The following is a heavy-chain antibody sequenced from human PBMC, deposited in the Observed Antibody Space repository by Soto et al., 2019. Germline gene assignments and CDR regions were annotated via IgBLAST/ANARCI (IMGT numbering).Heavy chain of an antibody. CDR2: IYNSGRT. D-gene: IGHD3-22*01. Sequence: SETLSLTCTVSGGSISSYYWSWIRQPPGKGLEWIGYIYNSGRTNYSPSLKSRVTITVDTSKNQFSLNLSSVTAADTAMDYCARGQDSSGYYYAGGIDYWGQGTLVTVSS. CDR3: ARGQDSSGYYYAGGIDY. V-gene: IGHV4-59*01. J-gene: IGHJ4*02. CDR1: GGSISSYY.